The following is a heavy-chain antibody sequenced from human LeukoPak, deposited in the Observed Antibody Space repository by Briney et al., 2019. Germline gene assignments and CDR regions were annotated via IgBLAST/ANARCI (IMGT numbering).Heavy chain of an antibody. J-gene: IGHJ4*02. CDR3: ARNFGSGSFLDY. V-gene: IGHV3-48*01. CDR2: ITTSSSTI. D-gene: IGHD3-10*01. CDR1: GFTFSGYS. Sequence: GGSLRLSCTASGFTFSGYSMNWVRQAPTKGLEWGAYITTSSSTIYYADSVRGRFTISRDNAKNSLYLQMNSLRAEDSAVYYCARNFGSGSFLDYWGQGTLVTVSS.